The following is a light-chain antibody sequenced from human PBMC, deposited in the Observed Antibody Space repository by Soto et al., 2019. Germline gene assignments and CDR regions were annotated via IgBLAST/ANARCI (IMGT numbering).Light chain of an antibody. CDR3: QQRNSWPPT. CDR2: DTS. J-gene: IGKJ1*01. Sequence: EIVLTQSPVTLSLSPGERATLSCRASQSVSSYLAWYQQKPGQAPRLLIYDTSNRATGIPARFSGSGSGTDFTLTISSLEPEDFAVYYCQQRNSWPPTFGQGTKVEIK. CDR1: QSVSSY. V-gene: IGKV3-11*01.